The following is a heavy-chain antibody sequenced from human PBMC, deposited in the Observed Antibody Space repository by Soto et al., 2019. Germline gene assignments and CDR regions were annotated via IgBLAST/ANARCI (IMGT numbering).Heavy chain of an antibody. V-gene: IGHV3-23*01. CDR3: AKTVYSSSWYKWGYAFDI. D-gene: IGHD6-13*01. J-gene: IGHJ3*02. CDR2: ISGSGGST. CDR1: GFTFSSYA. Sequence: GGSLRLSCAASGFTFSSYAMSWVRQAPGKGLEWVSAISGSGGSTYYADSVKGRFTISRDNSKNTLYLQMNSLRAEDTAVYYCAKTVYSSSWYKWGYAFDIWGQGTMVTVSS.